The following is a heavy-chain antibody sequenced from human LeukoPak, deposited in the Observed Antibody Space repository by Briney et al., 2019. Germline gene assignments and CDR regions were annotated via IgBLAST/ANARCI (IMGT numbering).Heavy chain of an antibody. CDR2: ISSSSSYI. D-gene: IGHD3-10*01. CDR3: AMPTYGSGSYYFY. Sequence: AGGSLRLSCAASGFTFSSYSMNWVRQAPGKGLEWVSSISSSSSYIYYADSVKGRFTISRDNAKNSLYLQMNSLRAEDTAVYYCAMPTYGSGSYYFYWGQGTLVTVSS. CDR1: GFTFSSYS. J-gene: IGHJ4*02. V-gene: IGHV3-21*01.